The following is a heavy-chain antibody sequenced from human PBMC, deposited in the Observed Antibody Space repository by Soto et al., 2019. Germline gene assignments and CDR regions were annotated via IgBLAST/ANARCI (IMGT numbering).Heavy chain of an antibody. CDR2: IYYSGST. CDR3: AKNYGNAFDI. CDR1: GGSISSYY. V-gene: IGHV4-59*01. D-gene: IGHD3-10*01. J-gene: IGHJ3*02. Sequence: TSETLSLTCTVSGGSISSYYWSWIRQPPGKGLEWIGYIYYSGSTNYNPSLKSRVTISVDTSKNQFSLKLSSVTAADTAVYYCAKNYGNAFDIWGQGTMVTVSS.